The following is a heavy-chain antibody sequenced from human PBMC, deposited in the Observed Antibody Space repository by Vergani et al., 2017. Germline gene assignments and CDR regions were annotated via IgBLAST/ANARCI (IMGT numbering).Heavy chain of an antibody. V-gene: IGHV3-15*02. J-gene: IGHJ4*02. Sequence: EVQLVESGGTLVRPGGSLRLSCAASGFIFKDLWMTWVRQAPGKDLEWVGRIEGKTGGATVDYAAVVKGRFTISRDDSKYTLYLQMDNLRPEDTGIYYCSTELVHVGLDYSECWGRGTLVTDCS. D-gene: IGHD6-6*01. CDR3: STELVHVGLDYSEC. CDR1: GFIFKDLW. CDR2: IEGKTGGATV.